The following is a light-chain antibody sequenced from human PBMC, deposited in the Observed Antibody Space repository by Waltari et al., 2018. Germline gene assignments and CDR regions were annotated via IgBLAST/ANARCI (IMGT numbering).Light chain of an antibody. J-gene: IGKJ1*01. CDR3: QQYYSYPET. CDR1: QGISSY. Sequence: AIRITQSPSSLSASTGDRVTITCRASQGISSYLAWYQQKPGKAPKLLIYAASTLQSGVPSRFSGSGSGTDFTLTISCLQSEDCATYYCQQYYSYPETFGQGTKVEIK. V-gene: IGKV1-8*01. CDR2: AAS.